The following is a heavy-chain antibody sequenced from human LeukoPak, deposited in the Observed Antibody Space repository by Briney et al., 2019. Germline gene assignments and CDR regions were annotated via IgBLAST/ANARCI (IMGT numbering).Heavy chain of an antibody. V-gene: IGHV3-9*01. CDR3: AKANYDSSGYYYYYGMDV. J-gene: IGHJ6*02. Sequence: GRSLRLSCAASGFTFDDYAMHWVRQAPGKGLEWVSGISWNSGSIGYADSVKGRFTISRDNAKNSLYLQMNSLRAEDTALYYCAKANYDSSGYYYYYGMDVWGQGTTVTVSS. CDR1: GFTFDDYA. CDR2: ISWNSGSI. D-gene: IGHD3-22*01.